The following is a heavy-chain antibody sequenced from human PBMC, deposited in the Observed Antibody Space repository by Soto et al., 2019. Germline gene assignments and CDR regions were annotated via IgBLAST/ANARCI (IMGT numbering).Heavy chain of an antibody. CDR1: GFTFSSYW. Sequence: GGSLRLSCAASGFTFSSYWMHWVRQAPGKGLVWVSRINSDGSSTSYADSVKGRFTISRDNAKNTLYLQMNSLRAEDTAVYYCAGVSTDVHSSSWDYGMDVWGQGTTVTVYS. D-gene: IGHD6-13*01. CDR3: AGVSTDVHSSSWDYGMDV. CDR2: INSDGSST. J-gene: IGHJ6*02. V-gene: IGHV3-74*01.